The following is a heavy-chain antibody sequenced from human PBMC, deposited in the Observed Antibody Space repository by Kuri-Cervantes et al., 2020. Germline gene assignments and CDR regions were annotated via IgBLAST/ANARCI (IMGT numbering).Heavy chain of an antibody. V-gene: IGHV3-9*01. CDR3: AKDDYYYYGMDV. CDR1: GFTFDDYA. J-gene: IGHJ6*02. CDR2: ISWNSGSI. Sequence: GGSLRLSCAASGFTFDDYAMHWVRQAPGKGLEWVSGISWNSGSIGYADSVKGRFTVSRDNAKNSLYLQMNSLRAEDTALYYCAKDDYYYYGMDVWGQGTTVTVSS.